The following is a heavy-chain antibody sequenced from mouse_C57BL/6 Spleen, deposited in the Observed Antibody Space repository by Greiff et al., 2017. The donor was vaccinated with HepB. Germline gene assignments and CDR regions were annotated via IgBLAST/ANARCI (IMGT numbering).Heavy chain of an antibody. CDR3: ARDYYGSSYVYFDV. CDR1: GYTFTSYW. J-gene: IGHJ1*03. V-gene: IGHV1-55*01. Sequence: QVQLQQPGAELVKPGASVKMSCKASGYTFTSYWITWVKQRPGQGLEWIGDIYTGSGNTNYNEKFKSKATMTVDTSSSTAYMQLSSLTSEDSAVYYCARDYYGSSYVYFDVWGTGTTVTVSS. CDR2: IYTGSGNT. D-gene: IGHD1-1*01.